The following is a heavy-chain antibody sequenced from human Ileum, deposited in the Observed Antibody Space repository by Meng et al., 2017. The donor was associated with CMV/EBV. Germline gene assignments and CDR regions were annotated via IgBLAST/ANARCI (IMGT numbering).Heavy chain of an antibody. Sequence: FTGNCIHWMRQAPGQGLEWMGWIDPNTGGTKYAQKFQGRITMTRDTSISTTYMELSRLRSDDAAVYFCAREESVLLMPAAYNWFDPWGQGTLVTVSS. CDR2: IDPNTGGT. CDR3: AREESVLLMPAAYNWFDP. J-gene: IGHJ5*02. CDR1: FTGNC. V-gene: IGHV1-2*02. D-gene: IGHD2-2*01.